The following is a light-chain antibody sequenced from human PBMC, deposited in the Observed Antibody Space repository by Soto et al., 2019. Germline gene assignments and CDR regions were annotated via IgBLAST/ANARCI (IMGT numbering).Light chain of an antibody. V-gene: IGKV1-9*01. J-gene: IGKJ3*01. CDR2: GAS. Sequence: IQLTQSPSSLSASVGDRVTITCRASQGISSFLAWYQQKPGRAPKLLIYGASTLQSGVPSRFSGSGSGTDFTLTISSLQPEYFATYYLQHLNSFPIAFGPGTKVEIQ. CDR3: QHLNSFPIA. CDR1: QGISSF.